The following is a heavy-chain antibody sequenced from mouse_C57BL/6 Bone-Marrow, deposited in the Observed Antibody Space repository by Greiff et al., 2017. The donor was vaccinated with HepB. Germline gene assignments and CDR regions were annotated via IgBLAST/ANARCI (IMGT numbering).Heavy chain of an antibody. Sequence: EVKLQESGPELVKPGASVKISCKASGYSFTGYYMNWVKQSPEKSLEWIGEINPSTGGTTYNQKFKAKATLTVDKSSSTAYMQLKSLTSEDSAVYYCAKEGYYGRDFDYWGQGTTLTVSS. CDR2: INPSTGGT. CDR3: AKEGYYGRDFDY. V-gene: IGHV1-42*01. J-gene: IGHJ2*01. D-gene: IGHD1-1*01. CDR1: GYSFTGYY.